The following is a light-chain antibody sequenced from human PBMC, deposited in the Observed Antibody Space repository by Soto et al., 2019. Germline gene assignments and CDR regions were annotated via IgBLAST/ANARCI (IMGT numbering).Light chain of an antibody. CDR3: QQYYSYPLT. CDR2: AAS. Sequence: AIRMTQSPSSFSASTGDRVTITCRASQDFSSYLAWYQQKPGKAPKLLIYAASTLQSGVPSRFSGSGSGTDFTLTISCLQSEDFATYYCQQYYSYPLTFGGGTKVEIK. CDR1: QDFSSY. J-gene: IGKJ4*01. V-gene: IGKV1-8*01.